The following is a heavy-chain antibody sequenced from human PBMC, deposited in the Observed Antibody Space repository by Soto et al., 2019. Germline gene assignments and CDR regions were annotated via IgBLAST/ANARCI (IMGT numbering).Heavy chain of an antibody. V-gene: IGHV2-26*01. CDR1: GLSLSTARMG. D-gene: IGHD3-22*01. CDR2: IFSTDDK. Sequence: QVTQKESGPVLVKPTETLTLTCTVSGLSLSTARMGVSWIRQPPGKALEWVAHIFSTDDKSYRPSLESRLTISGDTSKSKVVLTMTNMDPVYTATYYCARLTYDGSHWYFDLWGRGTMVTVSS. J-gene: IGHJ2*01. CDR3: ARLTYDGSHWYFDL.